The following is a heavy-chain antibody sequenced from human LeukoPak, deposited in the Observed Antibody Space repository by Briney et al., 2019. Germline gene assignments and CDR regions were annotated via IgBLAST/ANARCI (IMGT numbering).Heavy chain of an antibody. CDR2: IKQDGSEK. CDR3: ARDADILTGYPERNFDY. D-gene: IGHD3-9*01. CDR1: GFTLSRYW. J-gene: IGHJ4*02. Sequence: GGSLRLSCAASGFTLSRYWMSWVRQAPGKGVEWVANIKQDGSEKYYVDSVKGRFTISRENAKNSLYVQMNSLRDEDTVVYDCARDADILTGYPERNFDYWGQGTLVTVSS. V-gene: IGHV3-7*01.